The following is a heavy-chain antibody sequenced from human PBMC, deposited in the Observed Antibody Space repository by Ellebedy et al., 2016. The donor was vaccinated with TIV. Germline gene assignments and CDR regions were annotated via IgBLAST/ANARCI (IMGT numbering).Heavy chain of an antibody. V-gene: IGHV4-59*01. D-gene: IGHD4-17*01. CDR3: ARDDYGDYGFDY. CDR1: GGSISSYY. J-gene: IGHJ4*02. Sequence: SETLSLTCTVSGGSISSYYWSWIRQPPGKGLEWIGSIYYSGSTYYNPSLKSRVTISVDTSKNQFSLKLSSVTAADTAVYYCARDDYGDYGFDYWGQGTLVTVSS. CDR2: IYYSGST.